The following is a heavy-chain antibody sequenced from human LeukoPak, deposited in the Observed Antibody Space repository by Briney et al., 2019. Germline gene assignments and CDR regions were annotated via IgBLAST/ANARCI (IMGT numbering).Heavy chain of an antibody. D-gene: IGHD6-19*01. Sequence: SETLSLTCTVSGDSISSYYWSWIRQTPGKGLEWIGFINYSGSTTYNPSLKNRVTISGDTSKNQFSLKVNSVTAADTAVYYCARGAGWYNYWGQGTLVTVSS. CDR3: ARGAGWYNY. CDR2: INYSGST. CDR1: GDSISSYY. J-gene: IGHJ4*02. V-gene: IGHV4-59*01.